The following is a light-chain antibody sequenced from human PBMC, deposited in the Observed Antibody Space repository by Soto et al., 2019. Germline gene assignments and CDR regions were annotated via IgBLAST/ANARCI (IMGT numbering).Light chain of an antibody. V-gene: IGKV1-5*03. J-gene: IGKJ1*01. CDR1: QRISTW. CDR3: QHFYTYSPWT. Sequence: DIQMTQSPSTLSASVGDGVTITCRASQRISTWLAWYQQRPGKSPKLLVYWASNLESGVPSRFSGSGSGTEFTLSISGLQPDDFATYYCQHFYTYSPWTFGQGTKVDIK. CDR2: WAS.